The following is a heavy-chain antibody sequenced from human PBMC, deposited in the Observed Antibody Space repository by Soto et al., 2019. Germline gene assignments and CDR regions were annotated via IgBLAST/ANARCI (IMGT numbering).Heavy chain of an antibody. V-gene: IGHV3-33*01. J-gene: IGHJ5*02. CDR2: IWYDGSNK. CDR1: GFTFSSYG. Sequence: QVQLVESGGGVVQPGRSLRLSCAASGFTFSSYGMHWVRQAPGKGLEWVAVIWYDGSNKYYADSVKGRFTISRDNSKKTLYLQMNGLRAEDTAVYYCARDISDYSRWFDPWGQGTLFTVSS. D-gene: IGHD4-17*01. CDR3: ARDISDYSRWFDP.